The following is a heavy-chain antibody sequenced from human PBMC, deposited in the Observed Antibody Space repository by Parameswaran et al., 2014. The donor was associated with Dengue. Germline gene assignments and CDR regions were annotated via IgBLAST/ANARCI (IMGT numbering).Heavy chain of an antibody. CDR3: ARDQVGATPWFDP. D-gene: IGHD1-26*01. J-gene: IGHJ5*02. V-gene: IGHV1-46*03. Sequence: WVRQAPGQGLEWMGIINPSGGSTSYAQKFQGRVTMTRDTSTSTVYMELSSLRSEDTAVYYCARDQVGATPWFDPWGQGTLVTVSS. CDR2: INPSGGST.